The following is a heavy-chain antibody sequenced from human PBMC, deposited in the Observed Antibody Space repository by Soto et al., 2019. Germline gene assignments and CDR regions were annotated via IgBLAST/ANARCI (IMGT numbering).Heavy chain of an antibody. J-gene: IGHJ3*02. CDR1: GYSFTSYW. CDR3: ARPRYYYDSSGYYSGRFNAFDI. V-gene: IGHV5-51*01. Sequence: GESLKISCKGSGYSFTSYWIGWVRQMPGKGLEWMGVIYPGDSDTGYSPSFQGQVTISADKSISTAYLQWSSLKASDTAMYYCARPRYYYDSSGYYSGRFNAFDIWGQGTMVTVSS. D-gene: IGHD3-22*01. CDR2: IYPGDSDT.